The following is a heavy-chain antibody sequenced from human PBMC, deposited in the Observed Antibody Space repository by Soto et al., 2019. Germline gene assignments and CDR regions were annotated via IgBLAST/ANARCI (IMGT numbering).Heavy chain of an antibody. CDR2: IGSGGDT. CDR3: TRKTPPTGMEV. Sequence: EVQLVESGGGLVQPGGSLRLSCAASGFTLSSYDIHWVRQATGEGLAWVSGIGSGGDTHYADSVKGRFIISREDGKNSLYLQMNNLRVGYTAVYYCTRKTPPTGMEVWGRGATVTVSS. D-gene: IGHD3-9*01. J-gene: IGHJ6*02. CDR1: GFTLSSYD. V-gene: IGHV3-13*01.